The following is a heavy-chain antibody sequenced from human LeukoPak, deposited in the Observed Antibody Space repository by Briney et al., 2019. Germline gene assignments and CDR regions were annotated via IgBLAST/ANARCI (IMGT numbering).Heavy chain of an antibody. J-gene: IGHJ4*02. D-gene: IGHD2-2*01. CDR2: IPYEGINK. V-gene: IGHV3-30*02. CDR3: ATDRIGYQLSDY. CDR1: GFTFSSYG. Sequence: GGSLRLSCAASGFTFSSYGMHWVRLAPGKGLEWVAFIPYEGINKYYTDSVKGRFTISRDNSKSTLYLQINSLRAEDTAVYYCATDRIGYQLSDYWGQGTLVTVSS.